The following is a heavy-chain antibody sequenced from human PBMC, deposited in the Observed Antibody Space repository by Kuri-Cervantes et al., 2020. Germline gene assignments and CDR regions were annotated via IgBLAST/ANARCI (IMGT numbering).Heavy chain of an antibody. Sequence: GGSLRLSCAASGFTFDDYAMHWVRQAPGKGLEWVSGISWNSGSIGYADSVKGRFTISRDNAKNSLYLQMNSLRAEDTALYYCTTDPDYYYDSSGYYPWGPGTEVTVSS. J-gene: IGHJ5*02. D-gene: IGHD3-22*01. V-gene: IGHV3-9*01. CDR2: ISWNSGSI. CDR1: GFTFDDYA. CDR3: TTDPDYYYDSSGYYP.